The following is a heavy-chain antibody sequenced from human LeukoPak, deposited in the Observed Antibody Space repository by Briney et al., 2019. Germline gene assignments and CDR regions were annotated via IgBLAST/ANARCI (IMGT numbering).Heavy chain of an antibody. CDR3: ARVCRTSCDDY. CDR1: GFTFSSYS. V-gene: IGHV3-48*01. J-gene: IGHJ4*02. D-gene: IGHD2-2*01. Sequence: GGSLRLSCAASGFTFSSYSMNWVRQAPGKGLEWVSYISSSSSTIYYADSVKGRFTISRDNAKNSLYPQMNSLRAEDTAVYYCARVCRTSCDDYWGQGTLVTASS. CDR2: ISSSSSTI.